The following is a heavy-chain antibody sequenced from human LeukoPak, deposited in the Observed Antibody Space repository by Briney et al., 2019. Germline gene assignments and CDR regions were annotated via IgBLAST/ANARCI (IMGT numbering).Heavy chain of an antibody. V-gene: IGHV4-34*01. J-gene: IGHJ4*02. Sequence: PSETLSLTCAVYGGSFSGYYWSWIRQPPGKGLEWIGEINHSGSTNYNPSLKSRVTISVDTSKNQFSLKLSSVTAADTAVYYCARLRGYGGYYFDYWGQGTLVTVSS. CDR1: GGSFSGYY. CDR3: ARLRGYGGYYFDY. CDR2: INHSGST. D-gene: IGHD3-16*01.